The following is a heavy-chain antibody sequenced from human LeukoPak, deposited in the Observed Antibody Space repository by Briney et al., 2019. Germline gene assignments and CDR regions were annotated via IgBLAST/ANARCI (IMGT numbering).Heavy chain of an antibody. J-gene: IGHJ4*02. D-gene: IGHD5-18*01. Sequence: SETLSLTCTVSGGSISSSSYYWGWIRQPPGKGLEWIGSIYYSGSTYYNPSLKSRVTISVDTSKNQFSLKLSSVTAADTAVYYCAVGGYSYDVGGGCWGQGTLVTVSS. V-gene: IGHV4-39*01. CDR2: IYYSGST. CDR3: AVGGYSYDVGGGC. CDR1: GGSISSSSYY.